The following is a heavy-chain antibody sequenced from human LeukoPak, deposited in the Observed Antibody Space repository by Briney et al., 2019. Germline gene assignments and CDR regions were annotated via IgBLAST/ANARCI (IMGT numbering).Heavy chain of an antibody. CDR2: IYPGDSDT. V-gene: IGHV5-51*01. D-gene: IGHD3-22*01. J-gene: IGHJ3*02. CDR3: ASPSPSDSSGYHDAFDI. Sequence: GESLKISCKGSGYSFTSYWIGWVCQMPGKGLECMGIIYPGDSDTRYSPSFQGQVTISADKSISTAYLQWSSLKASDTAMYYCASPSPSDSSGYHDAFDIWGQGTMVTVSS. CDR1: GYSFTSYW.